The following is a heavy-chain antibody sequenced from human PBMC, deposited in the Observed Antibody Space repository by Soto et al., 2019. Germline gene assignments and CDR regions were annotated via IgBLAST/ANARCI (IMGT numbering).Heavy chain of an antibody. CDR1: GFSFTGYY. J-gene: IGHJ5*02. CDR3: AKDLTRQLAYWLDP. Sequence: ASVKVSCKASGFSFTGYYIHWLRQAPGQGLEWMGWINAHSGGTEYAQKFQGRVTLTRDTSIATAYLTLTSLTSDDTALYYCAKDLTRQLAYWLDPWGQGTRVTVSS. V-gene: IGHV1-2*02. CDR2: INAHSGGT. D-gene: IGHD6-6*01.